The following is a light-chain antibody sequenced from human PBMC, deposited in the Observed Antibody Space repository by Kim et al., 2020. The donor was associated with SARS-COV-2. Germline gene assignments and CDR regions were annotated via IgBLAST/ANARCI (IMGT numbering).Light chain of an antibody. Sequence: SSELTQDPAVSVALGQTVTITCQGDSLRLSPASWYQQKPGQAPLLVIYGKNNLRPGILHHLSGCSTGSTASFLITGGPEEEEADSYYYCWVASSFSVVFG. V-gene: IGLV3-19*01. J-gene: IGLJ2*01. CDR1: SLRLSP. CDR2: GKN. CDR3: YCWVASSFSVV.